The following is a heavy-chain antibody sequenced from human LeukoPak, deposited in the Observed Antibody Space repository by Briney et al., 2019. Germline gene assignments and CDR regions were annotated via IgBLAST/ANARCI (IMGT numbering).Heavy chain of an antibody. Sequence: SVTVSFTASGGTFSSYAISWVRQAPGQGLEWMGGIIPIFGTANYAQKFQGRVTVTADESTSTAYMELSSLRSEDTAVYYCARGDGDSDSNGVLMGWFDPWGQGTLVTVSS. CDR2: IIPIFGTA. CDR3: ARGDGDSDSNGVLMGWFDP. V-gene: IGHV1-69*13. D-gene: IGHD3-22*01. CDR1: GGTFSSYA. J-gene: IGHJ5*02.